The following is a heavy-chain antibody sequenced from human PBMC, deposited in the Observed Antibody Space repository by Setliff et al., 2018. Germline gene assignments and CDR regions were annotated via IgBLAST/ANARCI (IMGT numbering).Heavy chain of an antibody. CDR1: GGSGDYY. J-gene: IGHJ3*02. D-gene: IGHD6-13*01. CDR3: ARTPAAGTGDAFDI. V-gene: IGHV4-30-4*08. Sequence: SETLSLTCTVSGGSGDYYWSWIRQPPGKGLEWIGYISNSGSTYYKSSLKSRLTISIDKSKSQFSLKLGSATAADTAMYYCARTPAAGTGDAFDIWGQGTMVTVSS. CDR2: ISNSGST.